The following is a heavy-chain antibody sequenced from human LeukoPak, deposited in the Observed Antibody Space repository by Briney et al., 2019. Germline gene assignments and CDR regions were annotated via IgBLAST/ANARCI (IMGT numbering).Heavy chain of an antibody. V-gene: IGHV3-7*03. Sequence: SGGSLRLSCAASGFTFSSYWMNWARQAPGKGLEWVASINRNGNVNYYVDSVKGRFTISRDNAKNSLYLQMSNLRAEDTAVYFCARGGGLDVWGQGATVTVSS. CDR2: INRNGNVN. CDR1: GFTFSSYW. CDR3: ARGGGLDV. D-gene: IGHD3-16*01. J-gene: IGHJ6*02.